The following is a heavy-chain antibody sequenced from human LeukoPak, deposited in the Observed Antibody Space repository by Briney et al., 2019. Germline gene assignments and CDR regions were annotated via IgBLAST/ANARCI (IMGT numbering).Heavy chain of an antibody. D-gene: IGHD3-22*01. CDR1: GSSISSSSYY. Sequence: SETLSLTCAVSGSSISSSSYYWGWIRQPPGKGLEWIGSIYYSGSTYYNPSLKSRVTISVDTSKNQFSLKLSSVTAADTAVYYCARRYYEWRTFDYWGQGTLVTVSS. J-gene: IGHJ4*02. V-gene: IGHV4-39*01. CDR3: ARRYYEWRTFDY. CDR2: IYYSGST.